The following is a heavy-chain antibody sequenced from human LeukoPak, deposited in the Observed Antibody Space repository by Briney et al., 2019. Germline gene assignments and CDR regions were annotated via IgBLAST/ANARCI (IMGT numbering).Heavy chain of an antibody. V-gene: IGHV3-21*01. CDR2: ISSSSSYI. CDR1: GFTFSSYS. CDR3: ARDHPDQTDY. Sequence: GGSLRLSCAASGFTFSSYSMNWVRQAPGKGLEWVSSISSSSSYIYYADSVKGRFTISRDNAKNSLYLQMNSLRAEDTAVFYCARDHPDQTDYWGQGTLVTVSS. D-gene: IGHD1-14*01. J-gene: IGHJ4*02.